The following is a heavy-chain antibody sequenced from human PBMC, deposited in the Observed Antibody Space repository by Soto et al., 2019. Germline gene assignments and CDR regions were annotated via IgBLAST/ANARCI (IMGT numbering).Heavy chain of an antibody. Sequence: ASVKVSCKASGYTFTSYGITWLRQAPGQGLEWMGWINPNSGGTKYAPRFRGGVTMTRDTSITTAYMELSRLRSGDTAVYYCAREPATAKPEGVDFWGQGTLVTVSS. V-gene: IGHV1-2*02. CDR3: AREPATAKPEGVDF. D-gene: IGHD1-1*01. CDR2: INPNSGGT. J-gene: IGHJ4*02. CDR1: GYTFTSYG.